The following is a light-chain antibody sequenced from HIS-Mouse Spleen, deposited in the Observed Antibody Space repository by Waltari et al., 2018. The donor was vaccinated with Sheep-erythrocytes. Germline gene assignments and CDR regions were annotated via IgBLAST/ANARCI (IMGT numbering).Light chain of an antibody. J-gene: IGKJ4*01. CDR3: QQYNNWPPLT. V-gene: IGKV3-15*01. Sequence: TLSVSPGERATLSCRASQSVSSNLAWYQQKPGQAPRLLIYGASTRATGIPARFSGSGSGTEFTLTISSMQSEDFAVYYCQQYNNWPPLTFGGGTKVEIK. CDR1: QSVSSN. CDR2: GAS.